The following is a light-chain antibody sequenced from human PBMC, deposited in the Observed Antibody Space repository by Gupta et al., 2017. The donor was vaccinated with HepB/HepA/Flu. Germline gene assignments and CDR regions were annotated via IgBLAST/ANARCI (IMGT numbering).Light chain of an antibody. CDR2: SAS. J-gene: IGKJ3*01. CDR3: QQSYDFPFT. V-gene: IGKV1-39*01. Sequence: DIQMTQSPSSLSASIGDRVTITCRASQIITTYLSWYQQKPGKAPRLLISSASRLQSGVPSRFSGSGSGTDFTLTISSLQLEDFATYYCQQSYDFPFTFGPGTTVDI. CDR1: QIITTY.